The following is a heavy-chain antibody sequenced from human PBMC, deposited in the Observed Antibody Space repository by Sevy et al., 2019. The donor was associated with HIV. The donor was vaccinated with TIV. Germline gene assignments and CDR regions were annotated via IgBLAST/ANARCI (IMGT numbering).Heavy chain of an antibody. CDR2: ISSSSRTI. J-gene: IGHJ4*02. Sequence: GGCLRLSCAASGFTFSTYSMNWVRQAPGKGLEWLSYISSSSRTIFYADSVKGRFTISRDNANKSLYLQMDSLAAEDTAVYFCARDEQTYGDYDYFDYWGQGTLVTVS. CDR1: GFTFSTYS. D-gene: IGHD4-17*01. V-gene: IGHV3-48*01. CDR3: ARDEQTYGDYDYFDY.